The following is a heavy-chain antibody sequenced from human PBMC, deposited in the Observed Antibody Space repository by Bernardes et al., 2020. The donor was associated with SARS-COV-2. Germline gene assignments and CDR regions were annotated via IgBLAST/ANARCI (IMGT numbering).Heavy chain of an antibody. CDR3: AKDASVSPESLDY. CDR1: GFTFSDYA. J-gene: IGHJ4*02. V-gene: IGHV3-23*01. Sequence: GGSLRLSCVASGFTFSDYAMSWVRQAPGKGLEWVSCISGSGDSTYYADSVKGRFTISRDNSKNTLFLQMNSLRAGETAVYYCAKDASVSPESLDYWGQRTLVIVSS. CDR2: ISGSGDST. D-gene: IGHD3-10*01.